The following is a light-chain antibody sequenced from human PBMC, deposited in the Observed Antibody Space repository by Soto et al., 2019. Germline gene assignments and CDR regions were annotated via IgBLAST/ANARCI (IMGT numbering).Light chain of an antibody. CDR3: QQYYISPWT. J-gene: IGKJ1*01. Sequence: DIVMTQSPDSLALSLGERATITCRSSQTILHSSSNKNHLAWYQQKKGQTPKLLIYWASTRESGVPDRFSGSGSGTDFILTISRLQPEDVKAYYCQQYYISPWTFGQGTKVDIK. V-gene: IGKV4-1*01. CDR2: WAS. CDR1: QTILHSSSNKNH.